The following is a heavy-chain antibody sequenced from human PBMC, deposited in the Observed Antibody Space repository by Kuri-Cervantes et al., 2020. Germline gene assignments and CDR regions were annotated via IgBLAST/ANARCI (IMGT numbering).Heavy chain of an antibody. V-gene: IGHV3-30*03. CDR1: GFTFSSYG. CDR3: ARDRPLNSVDLSNAFDI. Sequence: GGSLRLSCAASGFTFSSYGMHWVRQAPGKGLEWVAVISYDGSNKYYADSVKGRFTISRDNAKNSLYLQMNSLGAEDTAVYYCARDRPLNSVDLSNAFDIWGQGTMVTVSS. J-gene: IGHJ3*02. CDR2: ISYDGSNK. D-gene: IGHD2-21*01.